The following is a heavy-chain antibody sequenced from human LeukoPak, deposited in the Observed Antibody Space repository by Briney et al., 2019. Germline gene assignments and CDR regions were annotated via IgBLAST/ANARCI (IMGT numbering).Heavy chain of an antibody. CDR2: ISARGLDT. V-gene: IGHV3-23*01. J-gene: IGHJ6*03. D-gene: IGHD3-3*01. CDR3: AKYGPGFGVVIEYFMDV. Sequence: GGSLRLSCVASGFDFTAYGMSWVRQAPGKGLEWVSGISARGLDTYYADSVTGRFTISRDNSKDTVHLLMNSLRAEDSAMYYCAKYGPGFGVVIEYFMDVWGKGTRVTVSS. CDR1: GFDFTAYG.